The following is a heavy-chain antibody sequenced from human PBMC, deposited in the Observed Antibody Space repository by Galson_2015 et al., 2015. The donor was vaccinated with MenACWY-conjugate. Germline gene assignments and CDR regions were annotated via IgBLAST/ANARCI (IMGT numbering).Heavy chain of an antibody. Sequence: ETLSLTCSVSGDSMKTSDIDYYWACVRQPPGKGLEWIGSISLSGSTYYHPSLKSRVSMSIDTSSQQFSLRLSSVTAADSAAYYCARDSRRWLVNLGSFYGLDVWGQGTTVAVSS. CDR2: ISLSGST. CDR3: ARDSRRWLVNLGSFYGLDV. CDR1: GDSMKTSDIDYY. J-gene: IGHJ6*02. V-gene: IGHV4-39*07. D-gene: IGHD5-24*01.